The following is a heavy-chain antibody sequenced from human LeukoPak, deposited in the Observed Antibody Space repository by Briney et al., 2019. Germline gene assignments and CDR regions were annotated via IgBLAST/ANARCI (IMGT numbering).Heavy chain of an antibody. D-gene: IGHD2-15*01. CDR1: EYIFSAYA. CDR2: INPVNGNT. V-gene: IGHV1-3*01. CDR3: AIFCSGGSCYRTY. J-gene: IGHJ4*02. Sequence: GASVKISCKASEYIFSAYAIHWVRQAPGQRPEWMGWINPVNGNTQYSQKFLDRVTITRDTSATTAYMELSSLRSQDTALYYCAIFCSGGSCYRTYWGQGTLVTVSS.